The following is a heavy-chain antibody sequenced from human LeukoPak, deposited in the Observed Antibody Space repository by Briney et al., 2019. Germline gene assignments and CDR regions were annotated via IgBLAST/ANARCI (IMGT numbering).Heavy chain of an antibody. CDR1: GGSFSGYY. D-gene: IGHD6-13*01. CDR3: AREGSSSWFDP. J-gene: IGHJ5*02. V-gene: IGHV4-34*01. Sequence: SETLSLTCAVCGGSFSGYYWSWIRQPPGKGLEWIGEINHSGSTNYNPSLKSRVTISVDTSKNQFSLKLSSVTAADTAVYYCAREGSSSWFDPWGQGTLVTVSS. CDR2: INHSGST.